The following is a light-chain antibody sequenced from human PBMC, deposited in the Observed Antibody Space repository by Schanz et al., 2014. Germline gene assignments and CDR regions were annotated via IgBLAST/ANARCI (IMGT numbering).Light chain of an antibody. CDR3: QQYGSSPLA. Sequence: EIVLTQSPGTLSLSPGERATLSCRASQSMSRNYLAWYQQKPGQAPRLLIYGASSRATGIPDRFSGSGSGTEFTLTISSLQSEDFAVYYCQQYGSSPLAFGQGTKVEIK. CDR1: QSMSRNY. CDR2: GAS. V-gene: IGKV3-20*01. J-gene: IGKJ1*01.